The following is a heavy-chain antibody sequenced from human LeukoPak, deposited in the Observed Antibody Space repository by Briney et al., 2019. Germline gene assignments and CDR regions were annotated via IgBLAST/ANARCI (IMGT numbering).Heavy chain of an antibody. CDR3: ARGKTWYEN. V-gene: IGHV4-34*01. CDR1: GGSFTGYY. D-gene: IGHD6-13*01. Sequence: PSETLSLTCAVYGGSFTGYYWSWIRQPPGKGLEWIGEINHSGSTNYNPSLKSRVTMSVDTSKNQFFLKLNSVTAADTAVHYCARGKTWYENWGQGTLVTVSS. CDR2: INHSGST. J-gene: IGHJ4*02.